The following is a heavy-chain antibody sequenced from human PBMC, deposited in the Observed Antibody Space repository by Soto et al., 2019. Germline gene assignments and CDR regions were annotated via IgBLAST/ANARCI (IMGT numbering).Heavy chain of an antibody. CDR1: GGSFSGYY. J-gene: IGHJ5*02. D-gene: IGHD3-3*01. V-gene: IGHV4-34*01. CDR3: ARGRAQSDFWSGYYRALNWFDP. Sequence: PSETLSLTCAFYGGSFSGYYWSLIRQPPGKGLEWIGEINHSGSTNYNPSLKSRVTISVDTSKNQFSLKLSSVTAADTAVYYCARGRAQSDFWSGYYRALNWFDPWGQGTLVTVSS. CDR2: INHSGST.